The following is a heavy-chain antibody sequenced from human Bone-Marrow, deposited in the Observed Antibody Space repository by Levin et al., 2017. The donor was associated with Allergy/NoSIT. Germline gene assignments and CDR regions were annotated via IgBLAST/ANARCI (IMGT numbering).Heavy chain of an antibody. CDR1: GFTFSSYA. Sequence: PGGSLRLSCGASGFTFSSYAMHWVRQAPGKGLEWVAAISYDGSDNSYADPVRGRFSISRDNSKNTHFLQMNSLPVEDTAAYYCVAEYYETSGFDCWGQGTLVSVSS. CDR2: ISYDGSDN. CDR3: VAEYYETSGFDC. D-gene: IGHD3-22*01. J-gene: IGHJ4*02. V-gene: IGHV3-30*03.